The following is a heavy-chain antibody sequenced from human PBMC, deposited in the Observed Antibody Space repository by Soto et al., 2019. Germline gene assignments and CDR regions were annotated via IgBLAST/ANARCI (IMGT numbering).Heavy chain of an antibody. CDR3: AGERLAGPPNSYYYYYAMDV. CDR1: GGAFSTYA. Sequence: QVQLVQSGAEVRKPGSSVKVSCKASGGAFSTYAMSWMRRAPGQGLEWMGGIVPILGTPSYGQKFQGRVSITADESTSTAYMELRSLRSDYTAVYYCAGERLAGPPNSYYYYYAMDVWGQGTTVTVSS. CDR2: IVPILGTP. V-gene: IGHV1-69*01. J-gene: IGHJ6*01.